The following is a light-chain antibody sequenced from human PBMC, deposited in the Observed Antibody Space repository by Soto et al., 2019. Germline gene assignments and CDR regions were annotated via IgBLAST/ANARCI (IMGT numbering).Light chain of an antibody. CDR3: QQSYSNTRT. CDR2: AAS. Sequence: DIQMTQSPSYLSESVGDRFTITCRASQSISSYLNWYQKKQGKAPKLLIYAASSLQSGVPSRLSGSGSGTDLTITISSLKNEDFATYYCQQSYSNTRTFGQGTKVDIK. V-gene: IGKV1-39*01. CDR1: QSISSY. J-gene: IGKJ1*01.